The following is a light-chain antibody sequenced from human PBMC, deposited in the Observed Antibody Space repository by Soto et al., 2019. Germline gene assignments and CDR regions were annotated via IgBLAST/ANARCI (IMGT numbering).Light chain of an antibody. CDR1: SSNIGSNY. CDR3: TVWDDSLRGRL. V-gene: IGLV1-47*01. Sequence: QSVLTQPPSASGTPGQRVTISCSGSSSNIGSNYVYWYQQLPGTAPQLLIYSNNQRPSGVPDRFSGSKSGTSASLAISALRSEDEADYYCTVWDDSLRGRLFGGGTKVTVL. CDR2: SNN. J-gene: IGLJ2*01.